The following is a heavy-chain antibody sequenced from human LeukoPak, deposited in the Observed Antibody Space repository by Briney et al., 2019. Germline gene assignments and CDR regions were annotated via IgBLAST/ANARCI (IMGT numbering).Heavy chain of an antibody. J-gene: IGHJ5*02. CDR2: IRSKAYGGTT. CDR3: TRAEAYSGSYPDP. Sequence: PGGSLRLSCTASGFTFGDYAMSWFRQAPGKGLEWVGFIRSKAYGGTTEYAASVKGRFTISRDDSKSIAYLQMNSLKTEDTAVYYCTRAEAYSGSYPDPWGQGTLVTVSS. D-gene: IGHD1-26*01. V-gene: IGHV3-49*03. CDR1: GFTFGDYA.